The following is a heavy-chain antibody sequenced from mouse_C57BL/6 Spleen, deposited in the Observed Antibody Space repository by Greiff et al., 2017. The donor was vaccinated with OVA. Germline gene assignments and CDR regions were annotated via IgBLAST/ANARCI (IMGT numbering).Heavy chain of an antibody. CDR3: ARRGYDYDGGDYYAMDY. Sequence: VQLQESGAELVKPGASVKMSCKASGYTFTTYPIEWMKQNHGKSLEWIGNFHPYNDDNKYNEKFKGKATLTVEKSSSTVYLELSRLTSDDSAVYYCARRGYDYDGGDYYAMDYWGQGTSVTVSS. D-gene: IGHD2-4*01. CDR2: FHPYNDDN. J-gene: IGHJ4*01. CDR1: GYTFTTYP. V-gene: IGHV1-47*01.